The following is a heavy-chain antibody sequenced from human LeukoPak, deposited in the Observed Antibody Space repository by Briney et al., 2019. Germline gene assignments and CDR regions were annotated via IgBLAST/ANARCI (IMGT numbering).Heavy chain of an antibody. Sequence: SETLSLTCTVSDDSISDYYRGRIRQPPGKGLEWIGYFYNSGRSTYNPSLKSRVTISADTSKNHFSLKLNSVTTADTAVYYCTRGAGWLIDYWGQGILVTVSS. CDR2: FYNSGRS. J-gene: IGHJ4*02. CDR3: TRGAGWLIDY. V-gene: IGHV4-59*01. CDR1: DDSISDYY. D-gene: IGHD3-16*01.